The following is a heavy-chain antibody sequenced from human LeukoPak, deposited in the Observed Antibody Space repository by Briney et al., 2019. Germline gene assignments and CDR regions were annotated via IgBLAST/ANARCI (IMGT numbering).Heavy chain of an antibody. CDR2: IYDSGST. CDR3: ARDCSGGSCYGAFDI. Sequence: SQTLSLTCTVPGASIRSGDYYWSWIRQPPGKGLEWIGYIYDSGSTYYNPSLKSRITISVDTSENRFSLKLSSVTATDTAVYYCARDCSGGSCYGAFDIWGQGTMVTVSS. D-gene: IGHD2-15*01. V-gene: IGHV4-30-4*01. J-gene: IGHJ3*02. CDR1: GASIRSGDYY.